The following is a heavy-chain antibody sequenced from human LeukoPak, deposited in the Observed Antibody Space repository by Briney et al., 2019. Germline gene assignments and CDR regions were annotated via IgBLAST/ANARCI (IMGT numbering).Heavy chain of an antibody. CDR1: GFTFSDYY. Sequence: GGSLRLSCAASGFTFSDYYMSWIRQAPGKGLEWVSYISSSSSYTNYADSVKGRFTISRDNAKNSLYLQMNILRAEDTAVYFCARFETCQCDDVFDIWGQGTMVTVSS. CDR3: ARFETCQCDDVFDI. J-gene: IGHJ3*02. D-gene: IGHD3-9*01. CDR2: ISSSSSYT. V-gene: IGHV3-11*06.